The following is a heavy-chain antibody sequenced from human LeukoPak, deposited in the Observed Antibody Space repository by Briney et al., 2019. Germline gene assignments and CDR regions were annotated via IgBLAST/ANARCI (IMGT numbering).Heavy chain of an antibody. CDR2: IYYSGST. CDR1: GGSISSGGYY. CDR3: ARGNDSSVWIIAFDI. Sequence: PSQTLSLTCTVSGGSISSGGYYWSWIRQHPGKGLEWIGYIYYSGSTYYNPSLKSRVTISVDMSKNQFSLKLSSVTAADTAVYYCARGNDSSVWIIAFDIWGQGTMVTVPS. V-gene: IGHV4-31*03. D-gene: IGHD3-22*01. J-gene: IGHJ3*02.